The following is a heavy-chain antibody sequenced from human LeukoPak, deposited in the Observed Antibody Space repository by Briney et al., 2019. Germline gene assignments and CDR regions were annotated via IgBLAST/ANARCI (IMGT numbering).Heavy chain of an antibody. J-gene: IGHJ4*02. Sequence: GGSLRLSCAASGFTFSSYGMHWIRQAPGKGLEWVAVISYDGSNKYYADSVKGRFTISRDNSKNTLYLQMNSLRAEDTAVYYCAKGAKWELLEGYFDYWGQGTLVTVSS. CDR3: AKGAKWELLEGYFDY. D-gene: IGHD1-26*01. V-gene: IGHV3-30*18. CDR1: GFTFSSYG. CDR2: ISYDGSNK.